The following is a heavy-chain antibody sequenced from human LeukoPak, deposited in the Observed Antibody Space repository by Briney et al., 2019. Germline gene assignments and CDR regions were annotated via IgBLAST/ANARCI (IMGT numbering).Heavy chain of an antibody. V-gene: IGHV3-21*04. J-gene: IGHJ3*02. CDR2: ISSFGSYI. CDR3: ARRRDERGYKDIFDI. Sequence: PGGSLRLSCAASRFTFSSYSMNWVRQAPGKGLEWVSSISSFGSYIYYADSVKGRFTISRDNAKNSLYLQMNSLKASDTAMYYCARRRDERGYKDIFDIWGQGTMVTVSS. D-gene: IGHD5-18*01. CDR1: RFTFSSYS.